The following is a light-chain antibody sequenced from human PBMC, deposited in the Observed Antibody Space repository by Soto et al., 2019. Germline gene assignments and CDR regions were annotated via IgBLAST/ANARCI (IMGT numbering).Light chain of an antibody. CDR2: GAS. Sequence: DVRLTQSPSSLSASVGDRVTITCRANQTVSFFLNWYQQRPGRAPKLLIYGASNLLSGVPSRFSGSRSGTEFTLVISSLHVDDFATYYCQEALNEPWTFGQGTKVDIK. CDR1: QTVSFF. CDR3: QEALNEPWT. V-gene: IGKV1-39*01. J-gene: IGKJ1*01.